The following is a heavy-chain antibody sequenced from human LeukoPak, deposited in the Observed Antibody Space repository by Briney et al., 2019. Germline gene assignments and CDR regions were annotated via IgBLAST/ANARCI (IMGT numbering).Heavy chain of an antibody. D-gene: IGHD3-22*01. CDR2: IYYTGST. Sequence: PSETLSLTCTVSDDSIGPYYWSWIRQSPGKGLQWIGYIYYTGSTKYNPSLKNRVTLSVDTSKNQFSLNLSSVTAADTAVYYCARDDSSGYLDWGQGTLVTVSS. CDR3: ARDDSSGYLD. J-gene: IGHJ4*02. CDR1: DDSIGPYY. V-gene: IGHV4-4*08.